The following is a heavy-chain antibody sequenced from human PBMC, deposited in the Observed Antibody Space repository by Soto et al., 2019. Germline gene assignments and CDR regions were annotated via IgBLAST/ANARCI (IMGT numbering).Heavy chain of an antibody. CDR3: ARGYDILTGYSKGGWYFDY. Sequence: GASVKLSCKASGYTFTSYGISWVRQAPGQGLEWMGWISAYNGNTNYAQKLQGRVTMTTDTSTSTAYMELRSLRSDDTAVYYCARGYDILTGYSKGGWYFDYWGQGTLVTVSS. CDR2: ISAYNGNT. J-gene: IGHJ4*02. V-gene: IGHV1-18*01. CDR1: GYTFTSYG. D-gene: IGHD3-9*01.